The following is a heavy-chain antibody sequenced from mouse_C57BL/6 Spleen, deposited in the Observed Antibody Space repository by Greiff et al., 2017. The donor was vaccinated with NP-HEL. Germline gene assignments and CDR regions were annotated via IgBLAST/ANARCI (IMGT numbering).Heavy chain of an antibody. V-gene: IGHV1-85*01. CDR2: IYPRDGST. CDR3: ARAGNFTTVHFDY. J-gene: IGHJ2*01. Sequence: QVQLQQSGPELVKPGASVKLSCKASGYTFTSYDINWVKQRPGQGLEWIGWIYPRDGSTKYNEKFKGKATLTVDTSSSTAYMELHSLTSEDSAVYFCARAGNFTTVHFDYWGQGTTLTVSS. D-gene: IGHD1-1*01. CDR1: GYTFTSYD.